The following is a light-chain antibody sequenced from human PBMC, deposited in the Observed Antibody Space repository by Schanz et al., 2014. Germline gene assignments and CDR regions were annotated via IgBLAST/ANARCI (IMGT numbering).Light chain of an antibody. CDR2: GVS. CDR3: QQFGSSPFT. J-gene: IGKJ3*01. Sequence: EIVMTQSPATLSVSPGEGATLSCRASQSVSSNYLAWYQQKRGQAPRLLIYGVSSRATGIPDRFSGSGSGTDFTLTISRLEPEDFAVYYCQQFGSSPFTFGPGTKVDIK. V-gene: IGKV3-20*01. CDR1: QSVSSNY.